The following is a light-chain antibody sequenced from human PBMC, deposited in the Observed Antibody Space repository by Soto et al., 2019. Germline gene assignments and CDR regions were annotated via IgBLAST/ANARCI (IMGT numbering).Light chain of an antibody. J-gene: IGLJ1*01. CDR3: SSYTTSRPYV. CDR1: SSDVGAYNY. V-gene: IGLV2-14*01. Sequence: QSVLTQPASVSGSPGQSITISCTGTSSDVGAYNYVSWYQQQSGKAPKLMIHEVSNRPSGVSNRFPGSKSGNTASLTISGLQAEDVADYYCSSYTTSRPYVFGIGTKVTV. CDR2: EVS.